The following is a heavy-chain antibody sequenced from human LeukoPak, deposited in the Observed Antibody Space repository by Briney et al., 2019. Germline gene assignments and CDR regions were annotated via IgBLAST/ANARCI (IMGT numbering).Heavy chain of an antibody. CDR2: IKQDGSEK. D-gene: IGHD4-17*01. CDR3: ARVLLDYGDYGNWFDP. V-gene: IGHV3-7*01. Sequence: GGSLRLSCAASGLTFSSYWMSWVRQAPGKGLEWVANIKQDGSEKYYVDSVKGRFTISRDNAKNSPYLQMNSLRAEDTAVYYCARVLLDYGDYGNWFDPWGQGTLVTVSS. J-gene: IGHJ5*02. CDR1: GLTFSSYW.